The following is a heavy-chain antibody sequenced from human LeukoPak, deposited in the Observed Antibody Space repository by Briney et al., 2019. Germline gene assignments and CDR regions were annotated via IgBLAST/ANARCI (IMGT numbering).Heavy chain of an antibody. D-gene: IGHD1-26*01. J-gene: IGHJ4*02. Sequence: GGSLRLSCAASGFTFSGYWMSWVRQTPEKGLEWVANIKQDGYEKYYVDSVKGRFTISRDNAKNSLYLQMNSLRADDTAVYYCARDKIVGPTTLDYWGQGNLVTVSS. CDR2: IKQDGYEK. V-gene: IGHV3-7*01. CDR1: GFTFSGYW. CDR3: ARDKIVGPTTLDY.